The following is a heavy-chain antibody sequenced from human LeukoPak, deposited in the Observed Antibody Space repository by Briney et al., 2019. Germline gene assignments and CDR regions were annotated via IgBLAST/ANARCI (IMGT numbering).Heavy chain of an antibody. V-gene: IGHV4-30-2*01. CDR1: GGSISSGGYS. CDR2: IYHSGST. J-gene: IGHJ4*02. D-gene: IGHD3-3*01. CDR3: ARGDPPATIFGVVINRTFDY. Sequence: SETLSLTCAVSGGSISSGGYSWSWIRQPPGKGLEWIGYIYHSGSTYYNPSLKSRVTISVDTSKNQFSLKLSSVTAADTAVYYCARGDPPATIFGVVINRTFDYWGQGTLVTVSS.